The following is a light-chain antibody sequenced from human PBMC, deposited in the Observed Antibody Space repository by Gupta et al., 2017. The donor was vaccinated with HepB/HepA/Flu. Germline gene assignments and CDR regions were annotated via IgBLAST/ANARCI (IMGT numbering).Light chain of an antibody. CDR2: LGF. Sequence: IVMTHCPLSLPVTLGEPASISCRSSQSLLHSNGYNYVDWYLQKPGQSPQLLIYLGFKRASGVPDRFSGSGXGTXFTLKIXRVEAEAVGVYYCGQDLQAPITFGXGTRLEIK. J-gene: IGKJ5*01. CDR1: QSLLHSNGYNY. V-gene: IGKV2-28*01. CDR3: GQDLQAPIT.